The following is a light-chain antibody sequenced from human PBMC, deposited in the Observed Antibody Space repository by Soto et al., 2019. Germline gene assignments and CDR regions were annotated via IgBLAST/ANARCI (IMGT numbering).Light chain of an antibody. CDR3: QQYGSSPGT. CDR1: QSVSSSY. CDR2: GAS. Sequence: EIVLTQSPGTLSLSPGERATLSCRASQSVSSSYLAWYQQKPGQAPRLLISGASSRATGIPDRFSGGGSGTDFTLTISRLEPEDFAVYFCQQYGSSPGTFGQGTKVEIK. V-gene: IGKV3-20*01. J-gene: IGKJ1*01.